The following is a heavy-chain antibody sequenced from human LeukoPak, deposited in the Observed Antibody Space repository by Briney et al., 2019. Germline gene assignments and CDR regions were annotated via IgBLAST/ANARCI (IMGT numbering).Heavy chain of an antibody. J-gene: IGHJ4*02. CDR1: GFIFSSYG. D-gene: IGHD2-15*01. CDR3: VKDQLNRFCSGGSCSITHDS. CDR2: ISGSVRST. Sequence: GGSLRLSCAASGFIFSSYGMSWVRQAPGQGLEWVSAISGSVRSTYYSDSVKGRFIISKDTSKNTLYLQMNSLRAEDTAIYYCVKDQLNRFCSGGSCSITHDSWGQGTLVTVSS. V-gene: IGHV3-23*01.